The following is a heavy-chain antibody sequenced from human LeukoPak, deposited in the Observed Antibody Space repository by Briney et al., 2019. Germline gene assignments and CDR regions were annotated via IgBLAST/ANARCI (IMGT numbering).Heavy chain of an antibody. Sequence: ASVKVSCKASGYTFTDYYINWVRQAPGQGLEWMGWINPNSGDTNYEQKFQGGVTMTRDTSISTAYMELSRLRSDDTAVYYCARDFPYYYDISGYPNYGMDVWGQGTTVTVSS. D-gene: IGHD3-22*01. V-gene: IGHV1-2*02. CDR1: GYTFTDYY. CDR2: INPNSGDT. CDR3: ARDFPYYYDISGYPNYGMDV. J-gene: IGHJ6*02.